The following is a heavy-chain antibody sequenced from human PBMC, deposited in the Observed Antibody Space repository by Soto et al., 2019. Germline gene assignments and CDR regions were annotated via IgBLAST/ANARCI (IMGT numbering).Heavy chain of an antibody. CDR2: IYPGDSDT. J-gene: IGHJ6*02. V-gene: IGHV5-51*01. Sequence: PGESLKISCKGSGYSFTSYWIGWLRQMPGKGLEWMGIIYPGDSDTRYSPSFQGQVTISADKSISTAYLQWSSLKASDTAMYYCATTRIAAAGTLGMDVWGQGTTVTVSS. CDR3: ATTRIAAAGTLGMDV. D-gene: IGHD6-13*01. CDR1: GYSFTSYW.